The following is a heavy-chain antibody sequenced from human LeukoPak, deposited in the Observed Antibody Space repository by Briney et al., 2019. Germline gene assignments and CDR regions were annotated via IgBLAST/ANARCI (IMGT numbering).Heavy chain of an antibody. J-gene: IGHJ4*02. D-gene: IGHD2-21*02. CDR3: ARRTITGGGDCLDY. CDR1: GFTLSNYA. V-gene: IGHV3-23*01. Sequence: PPGGSLRLSCVASGFTLSNYAMSWVRQAPGKRPEWLSVIGGSGGNTHYADSVKGRFTISRDTSKNMLYLQIDSLTADDTAIYYCARRTITGGGDCLDYWGQGTQISVSS. CDR2: IGGSGGNT.